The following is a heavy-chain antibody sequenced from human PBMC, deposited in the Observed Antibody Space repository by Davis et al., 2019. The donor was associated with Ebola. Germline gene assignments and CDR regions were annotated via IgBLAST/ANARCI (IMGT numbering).Heavy chain of an antibody. D-gene: IGHD3-16*02. CDR3: ACPGELSLWYGMDV. J-gene: IGHJ6*02. CDR1: GYTFTSYA. V-gene: IGHV1-3*01. CDR2: INAGNGNT. Sequence: ASVKVSCKASGYTFTSYAMHWVRQAPGQRLEWMGWINAGNGNTKYSQKFQGRVTITRDTAASTAYMELSSLRSEDTAVYYCACPGELSLWYGMDVWGQGTTVTVSS.